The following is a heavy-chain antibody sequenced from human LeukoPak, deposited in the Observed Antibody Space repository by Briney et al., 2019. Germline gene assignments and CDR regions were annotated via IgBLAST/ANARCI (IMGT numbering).Heavy chain of an antibody. CDR2: IYYSGST. D-gene: IGHD3-22*01. CDR1: GGSISSFF. Sequence: SETLSLTCTVSGGSISSFFWNWIRQPPGKGLEWIGYIYYSGSTNYNPSLKSRVTISVDTSKNQFSLKLSSVTAADTAVYYCARGYYSGSSGYYSLFDYWGQGTLVTVSS. V-gene: IGHV4-59*01. CDR3: ARGYYSGSSGYYSLFDY. J-gene: IGHJ4*02.